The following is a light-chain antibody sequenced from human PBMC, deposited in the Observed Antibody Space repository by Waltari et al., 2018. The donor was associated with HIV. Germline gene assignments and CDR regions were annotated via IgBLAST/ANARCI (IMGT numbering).Light chain of an antibody. J-gene: IGLJ2*01. CDR1: ELGDRY. CDR3: QAWDKTVV. CDR2: EDN. Sequence: YGLTQAPSVSVSPGQTASITCSGDELGDRYASWYQQKPGQSPVLVIYEDNKRPSGFPERFSGSNSGNTATLTISGTQAMDEADYYCQAWDKTVVFGGGTKLTVV. V-gene: IGLV3-1*01.